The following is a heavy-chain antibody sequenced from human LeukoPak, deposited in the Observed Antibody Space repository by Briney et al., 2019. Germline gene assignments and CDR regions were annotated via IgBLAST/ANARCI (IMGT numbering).Heavy chain of an antibody. Sequence: ASVKVSCKASGYTFTGYYMHWVRQAPGQGLEWMGRINPNSGGTNYAQKFQGRVTMTRDTSISTAYMELSRLRSDDTAVYYCARDSGGLRQASFDYWGQGTLVTVSS. CDR3: ARDSGGLRQASFDY. D-gene: IGHD4-17*01. CDR1: GYTFTGYY. J-gene: IGHJ4*02. V-gene: IGHV1-2*06. CDR2: INPNSGGT.